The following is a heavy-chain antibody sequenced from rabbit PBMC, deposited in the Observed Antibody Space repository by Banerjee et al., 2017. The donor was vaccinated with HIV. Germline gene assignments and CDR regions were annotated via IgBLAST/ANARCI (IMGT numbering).Heavy chain of an antibody. D-gene: IGHD4-1*01. CDR3: ARDLAGVIGWNFDL. CDR2: IYTISGTT. CDR1: GSDISSNA. V-gene: IGHV1S45*01. Sequence: QEQLVESGGGLVQPEGSLTLTCKASGSDISSNAMCWVRQAPGKGLELIACIYTISGTTYYASWAKGRFTISKTSSTTVTLQMTSLTAADTATYFCARDLAGVIGWNFDLWGPGTLVTVS. J-gene: IGHJ4*01.